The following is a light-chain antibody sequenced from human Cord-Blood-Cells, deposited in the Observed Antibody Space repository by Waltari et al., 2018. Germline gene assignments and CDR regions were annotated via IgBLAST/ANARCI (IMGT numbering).Light chain of an antibody. CDR1: QSVSSN. CDR3: QQYNNWPPWT. Sequence: EIVMTQSPATLSVSPGERATLSCRAGQSVSSNLAWYQQKPGQAPSLLIYGASTRATGIPARCSGSGSGTESTHNISSLQSENFAIYYCQQYNNWPPWTFGQGTKVEIK. J-gene: IGKJ1*01. CDR2: GAS. V-gene: IGKV3-15*01.